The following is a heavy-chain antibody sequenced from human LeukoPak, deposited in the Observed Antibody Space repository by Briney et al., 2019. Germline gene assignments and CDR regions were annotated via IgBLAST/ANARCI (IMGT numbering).Heavy chain of an antibody. CDR2: IYYSGST. V-gene: IGHV4-59*01. D-gene: IGHD1-26*01. Sequence: SETLSLTCTVPGGSISSYYWSWIRQPPGKGLEWIGYIYYSGSTNYNPSLKSRVTISVDTSKNQFSLKLSSVTAADTAVYYCAGVIQVGATPDWFDPWGQGTLVTVSS. CDR3: AGVIQVGATPDWFDP. CDR1: GGSISSYY. J-gene: IGHJ5*02.